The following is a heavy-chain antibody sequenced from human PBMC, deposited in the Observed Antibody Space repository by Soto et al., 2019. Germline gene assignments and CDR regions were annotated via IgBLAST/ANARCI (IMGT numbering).Heavy chain of an antibody. J-gene: IGHJ4*02. V-gene: IGHV1-69*13. Sequence: GASVKVSCKASGGTFSSYAISWVRQAPGQGLEWMGGIIPIFGTANYAQKFQGRVTITADESTSTAYMELSSLRSEDTAVYYCASLMGSGWQRSFDYWGQGTLVTVSS. D-gene: IGHD6-19*01. CDR3: ASLMGSGWQRSFDY. CDR1: GGTFSSYA. CDR2: IIPIFGTA.